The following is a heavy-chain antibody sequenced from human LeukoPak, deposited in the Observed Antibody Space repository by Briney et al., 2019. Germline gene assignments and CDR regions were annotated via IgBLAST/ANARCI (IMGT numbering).Heavy chain of an antibody. CDR1: GGSISSGGYS. Sequence: PSQTLSLTCAVSGGSISSGGYSWSWIRQPPGKGLEWIGYIYHSGSTYYNPSLKSRVTISVDRSKNQFSLKLSSVTAADTAVYYCARGASRGYSYGIWWIWGQGTLVTVSS. J-gene: IGHJ4*02. CDR3: ARGASRGYSYGIWWI. V-gene: IGHV4-30-2*01. CDR2: IYHSGST. D-gene: IGHD5-18*01.